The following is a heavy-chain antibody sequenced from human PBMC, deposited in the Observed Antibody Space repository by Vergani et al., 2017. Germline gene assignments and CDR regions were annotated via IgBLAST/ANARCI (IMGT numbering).Heavy chain of an antibody. CDR2: INHSGST. V-gene: IGHV4-34*01. Sequence: QVQLQQWGAGLLKPSETLSLTCAVYGGSFSGYYWSWIRQPPGKGLEWIGEINHSGSTNYNPSLKSRVTISVDTSKNQFSLKLSSVNAVDTAVYYCARGSWFDYWGQGTLVTVSS. CDR3: ARGSWFDY. J-gene: IGHJ4*02. CDR1: GGSFSGYY.